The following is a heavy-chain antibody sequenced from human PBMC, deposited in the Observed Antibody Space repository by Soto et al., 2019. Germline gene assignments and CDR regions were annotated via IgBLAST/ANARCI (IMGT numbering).Heavy chain of an antibody. Sequence: GGSLRLSCAASGFTFSNAWMNWVRQAPGKGLEWVGRIKSKTDGGTTDYAAPVKGRFTISRDDSKNTLYLQMNSLKTEGTAVYYCTTVASKQVYYYYGMDVWGQGTTVTVSS. D-gene: IGHD6-13*01. CDR2: IKSKTDGGTT. CDR3: TTVASKQVYYYYGMDV. CDR1: GFTFSNAW. V-gene: IGHV3-15*07. J-gene: IGHJ6*02.